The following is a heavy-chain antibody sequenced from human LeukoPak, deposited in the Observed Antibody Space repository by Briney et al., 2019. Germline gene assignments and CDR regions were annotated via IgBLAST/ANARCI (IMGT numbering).Heavy chain of an antibody. CDR3: ARQGGSYDAFDI. CDR2: IYYSGST. V-gene: IGHV4-59*08. J-gene: IGHJ3*02. Sequence: SETLSFTCTVAGGSISSYYCSLIGQFPLKLLQWIGYIYYSGSTNYNPSLKSRVTISVDTSKNQFSLKLSSVTAADTAVYYCARQGGSYDAFDIWGQGTMVTVSS. CDR1: GGSISSYY. D-gene: IGHD1-26*01.